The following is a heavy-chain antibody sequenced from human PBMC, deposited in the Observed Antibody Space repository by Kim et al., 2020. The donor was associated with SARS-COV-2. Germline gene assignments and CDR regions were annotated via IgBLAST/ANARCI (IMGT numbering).Heavy chain of an antibody. CDR3: AKLFSSSWYKGFDP. J-gene: IGHJ5*02. Sequence: GPGKGRFTISRANSKNTVYLQMNSLRAEDTAVYYCAKLFSSSWYKGFDPWGQGTLVTVSS. V-gene: IGHV3-23*01. D-gene: IGHD6-13*01.